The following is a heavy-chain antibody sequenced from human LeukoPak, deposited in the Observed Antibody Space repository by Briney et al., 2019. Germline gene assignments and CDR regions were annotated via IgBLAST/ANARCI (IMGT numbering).Heavy chain of an antibody. CDR1: GGSISSGGYS. CDR2: IYQSGST. V-gene: IGHV4-30-2*01. CDR3: ARVTPWYLEY. Sequence: SETLSLTCAVSGGSISSGGYSWSWIRQPPGKGLEWIGYIYQSGSTYYNPSLKSRVTISVDRSKNQFSLKLSSVTAADTAVYYCARVTPWYLEYWGQGTLVTVSS. J-gene: IGHJ4*02. D-gene: IGHD2-15*01.